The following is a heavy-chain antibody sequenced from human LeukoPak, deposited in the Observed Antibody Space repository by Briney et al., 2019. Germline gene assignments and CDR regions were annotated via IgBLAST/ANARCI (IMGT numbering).Heavy chain of an antibody. J-gene: IGHJ4*02. Sequence: GGSLRLSCAASGFTVSSNYMSWVRQAPGKGLEWVSVIYSGGSTYYADSVKGRFTVSRDNSKNTVYLQMNSLRAEDTAVYYCARGSYSSGWFLPNDYWGQGALVTVSS. V-gene: IGHV3-53*01. CDR3: ARGSYSSGWFLPNDY. CDR2: IYSGGST. D-gene: IGHD6-19*01. CDR1: GFTVSSNY.